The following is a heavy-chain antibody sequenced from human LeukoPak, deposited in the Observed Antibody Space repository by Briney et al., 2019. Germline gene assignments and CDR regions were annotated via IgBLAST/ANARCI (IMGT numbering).Heavy chain of an antibody. V-gene: IGHV3-7*01. D-gene: IGHD3-10*01. CDR1: GFTFSRSW. CDR3: ARDTIYYYYYMDV. J-gene: IGHJ6*03. Sequence: PGGSLRLSCAASGFTFSRSWMTWVRQAPGKGLEWVASINEDGSEIHYVDSVKGRFTISRDNAKNSLYLQMNSLRAEDTAVYYCARDTIYYYYYMDVWGKGTTVTVSS. CDR2: INEDGSEI.